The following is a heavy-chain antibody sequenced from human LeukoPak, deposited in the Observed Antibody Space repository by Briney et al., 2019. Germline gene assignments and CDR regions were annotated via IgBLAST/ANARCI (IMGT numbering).Heavy chain of an antibody. CDR1: GHSVSDYY. J-gene: IGHJ6*03. D-gene: IGHD3-10*01. CDR3: AGHSRALMVRGGYMDV. V-gene: IGHV4-59*08. CDR2: NYHTGST. Sequence: PSETLSLTCTISGHSVSDYYWSWIRQSPGRGLEWIGYNYHTGSTSYSPSLKSRVTISVDTSKNQFSLKLSSVTAADTAVYYCAGHSRALMVRGGYMDVWGKGTTVTISS.